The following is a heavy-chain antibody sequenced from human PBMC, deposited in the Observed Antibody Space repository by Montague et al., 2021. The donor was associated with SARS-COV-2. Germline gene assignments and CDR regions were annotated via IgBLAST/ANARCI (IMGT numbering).Heavy chain of an antibody. CDR3: ARNWNYGWAFDI. J-gene: IGHJ3*02. CDR2: MSSSSKYI. D-gene: IGHD1-7*01. CDR1: GFSFSSYN. Sequence: SLRLSCAASGFSFSSYNMNWVRQAPEKGLEWVSSMSSSSKYIYYADSVKDRFTISRDNAKNSLYLQMNSLGAEDTAIYYCARNWNYGWAFDIWGQGTMVAVSS. V-gene: IGHV3-21*01.